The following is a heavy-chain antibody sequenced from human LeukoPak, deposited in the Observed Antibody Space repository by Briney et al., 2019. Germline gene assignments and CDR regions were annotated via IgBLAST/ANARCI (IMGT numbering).Heavy chain of an antibody. CDR1: GGSISSSSYY. D-gene: IGHD2-15*01. CDR2: IYYSGST. V-gene: IGHV4-39*07. J-gene: IGHJ4*02. CDR3: ARAAGVVAATTFGY. Sequence: SETLSLTCTVSGGSISSSSYYWGWIRQPPGKGLEWIGSIYYSGSTYYNPSLKSRVTISVDTSKNQFSLKLSSVTAADTAVYYCARAAGVVAATTFGYWGQGTLVTVSS.